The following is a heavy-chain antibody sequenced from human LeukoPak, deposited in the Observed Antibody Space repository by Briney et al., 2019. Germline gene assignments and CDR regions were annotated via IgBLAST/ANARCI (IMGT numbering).Heavy chain of an antibody. Sequence: GGSLRLSCAASGFTFSSYAMSWVRQAPGKGLEWVSGISGSGGSGGSTYYADSVKGRFTISRDNSKNTMYLQMNSLRAEDTAVYYCAKAPVTTCSGAYCYPFDYWGQGTLVTVSS. CDR2: ISGSGGSGGST. D-gene: IGHD2-15*01. V-gene: IGHV3-23*01. CDR3: AKAPVTTCSGAYCYPFDY. CDR1: GFTFSSYA. J-gene: IGHJ4*02.